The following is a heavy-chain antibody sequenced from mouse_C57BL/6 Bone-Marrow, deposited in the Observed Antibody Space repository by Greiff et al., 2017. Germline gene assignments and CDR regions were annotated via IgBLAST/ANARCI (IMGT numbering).Heavy chain of an antibody. CDR2: IYPGGGYT. CDR1: GYTFTNYW. J-gene: IGHJ2*01. CDR3: ARWPTVVAGYYFDY. V-gene: IGHV1-63*01. D-gene: IGHD1-1*01. Sequence: QVQLQQSGAELVRPGTSVKMSCKASGYTFTNYWIGWAKQRPGHGLEWIGDIYPGGGYTNYNEKFKGKATLTADKSSSTAYMQFSSLTSEDSAIYYCARWPTVVAGYYFDYWGQGTTLTVSS.